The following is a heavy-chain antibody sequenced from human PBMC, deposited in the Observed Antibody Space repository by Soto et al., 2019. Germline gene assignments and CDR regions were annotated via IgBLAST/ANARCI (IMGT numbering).Heavy chain of an antibody. CDR3: ARDVPYYSSSWFDP. D-gene: IGHD6-13*01. J-gene: IGHJ5*02. V-gene: IGHV3-21*01. CDR2: ISSSSSYI. CDR1: GFTFSSYS. Sequence: PGGSLRLSCAASGFTFSSYSMNWVRQAPGKGLEWVSSISSSSSYIYYADSVEGRFTISRDNAKNSLYLQMNSLRAEDTAVYYCARDVPYYSSSWFDPWGQGTLVTVSS.